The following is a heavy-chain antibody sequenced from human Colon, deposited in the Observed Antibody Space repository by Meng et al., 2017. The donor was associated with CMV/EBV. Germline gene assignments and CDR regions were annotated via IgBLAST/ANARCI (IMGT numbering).Heavy chain of an antibody. V-gene: IGHV3-48*04. CDR1: GFTFSSYS. D-gene: IGHD1-1*01. J-gene: IGHJ5*02. CDR2: ISSSSSTI. CDR3: ARESSGGGCDP. Sequence: GGSLRLSCAASGFTFSSYSMNWVRQAPGKGLEWVSYISSSSSTIYYADSVKGRFTISRDNAKNSLYLQMNSLRAEDTAVYYCARESSGGGCDPWGQGTLVTVSS.